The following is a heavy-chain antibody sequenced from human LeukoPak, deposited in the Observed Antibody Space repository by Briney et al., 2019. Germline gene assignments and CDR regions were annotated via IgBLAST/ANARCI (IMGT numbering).Heavy chain of an antibody. CDR3: ARGPAARRGWFDP. V-gene: IGHV1-2*02. CDR2: INPNSGGT. Sequence: ASVKVSCKASGYTFTGYYMHWVRQAPGQGLEWMGWINPNSGGTNYAQKFQGRVTMTRDTSISTAYMELSRLRSDDTAVYYCARGPAARRGWFDPWGQGTLITVSS. J-gene: IGHJ5*02. CDR1: GYTFTGYY. D-gene: IGHD2-2*01.